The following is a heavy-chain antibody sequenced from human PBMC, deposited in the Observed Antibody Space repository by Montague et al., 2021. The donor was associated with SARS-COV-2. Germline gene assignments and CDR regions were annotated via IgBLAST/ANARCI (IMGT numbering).Heavy chain of an antibody. D-gene: IGHD2-21*02. CDR3: ARAYCGGDCYFYWYFDL. CDR1: GDSVSSNIAT. Sequence: CAISGDSVSSNIATWNWIRQSPSTGLEWLGRTYYRSKWYNDYAVSVQSRVIINPDTSNNRISLQLNSVTPEDTAVYYCARAYCGGDCYFYWYFDLWGRGTLVTVSS. J-gene: IGHJ2*01. CDR2: TYYRSKWYN. V-gene: IGHV6-1*01.